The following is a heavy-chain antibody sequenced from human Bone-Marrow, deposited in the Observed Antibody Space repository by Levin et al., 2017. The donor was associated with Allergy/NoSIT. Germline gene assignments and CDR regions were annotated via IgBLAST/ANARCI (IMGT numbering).Heavy chain of an antibody. CDR2: EYYSGSTFYSGTS. CDR3: ARATMMTVGGVPRLYHGMDV. CDR1: GGSISDYY. V-gene: IGHV4-59*01. Sequence: PSQTLSLTCTVSGGSISDYYWSWIRHSPGKGLEWIGHEYYSGSTFYSGTSSYNPSLKSRVTISFDTSQNQISLKLSSVTAADTAVYFCARATMMTVGGVPRLYHGMDVWGQGTKVTVSS. J-gene: IGHJ6*02. D-gene: IGHD3-16*01.